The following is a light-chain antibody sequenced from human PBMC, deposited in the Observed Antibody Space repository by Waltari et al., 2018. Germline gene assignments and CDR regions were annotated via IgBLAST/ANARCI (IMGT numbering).Light chain of an antibody. V-gene: IGLV2-23*02. CDR1: SSDVGSYDL. CDR3: CSYAGVDTFYV. Sequence: QSALTQPASVSGSPGQSITIPCTGTSSDVGSYDLVSWYQQHPAKAPKLIIYEVNERPSGVSNRFSGSKSGNTASLTISGLQAEDEADYYCCSYAGVDTFYVFGTGTKVTVL. CDR2: EVN. J-gene: IGLJ1*01.